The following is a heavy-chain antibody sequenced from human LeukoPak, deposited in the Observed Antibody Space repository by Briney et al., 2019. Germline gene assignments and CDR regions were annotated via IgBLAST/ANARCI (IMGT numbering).Heavy chain of an antibody. CDR2: IRESSGDT. D-gene: IGHD1-1*01. J-gene: IGHJ4*02. V-gene: IGHV3-23*01. CDR3: ASGNYYFDY. Sequence: PGGSLRLSCAASGFTVINYAMNWVRQAPGKGLEWVSTIRESSGDTYYEDSVKGRFTIYRDISRNTVYLQMNNLRVEDTAVYYCASGNYYFDYWGQGTLVTVSS. CDR1: GFTVINYA.